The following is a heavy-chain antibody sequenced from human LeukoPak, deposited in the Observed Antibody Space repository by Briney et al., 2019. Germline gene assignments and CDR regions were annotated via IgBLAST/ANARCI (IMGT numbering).Heavy chain of an antibody. Sequence: NPSETPSLTCTVSGGSISSSSYYWGWIRQPPGKGLEWIGSIYYSGSTYYNPSLKSRVTISVDTSKNQFSPKLSSVTAADTAVYYCARIVGATHYYYYYMDVWGKGTTVTISS. CDR2: IYYSGST. D-gene: IGHD1-26*01. J-gene: IGHJ6*03. CDR1: GGSISSSSYY. V-gene: IGHV4-39*01. CDR3: ARIVGATHYYYYYMDV.